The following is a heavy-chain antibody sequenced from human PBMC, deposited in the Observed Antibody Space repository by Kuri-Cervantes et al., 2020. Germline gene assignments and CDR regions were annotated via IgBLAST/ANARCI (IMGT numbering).Heavy chain of an antibody. V-gene: IGHV4-34*01. CDR1: GGSFSGYY. CDR3: ARAPDSSSWYRYYYYMDV. Sequence: GSLRLSCAVYGGSFSGYYWSWIRQPPGKGLEWIGEINHSGSTNYNPSLKSRVTISVDTSKNQFSLKLSSVTAADTAVYYCARAPDSSSWYRYYYYMDVWGKGTTVTVSS. CDR2: INHSGST. J-gene: IGHJ6*03. D-gene: IGHD6-13*01.